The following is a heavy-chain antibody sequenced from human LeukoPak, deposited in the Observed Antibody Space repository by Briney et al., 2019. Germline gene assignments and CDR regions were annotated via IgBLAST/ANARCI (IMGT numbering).Heavy chain of an antibody. CDR1: GFTFSSYS. Sequence: GGSLRLSCAASGFTFSSYSMNWVRQAPGKGLEWVSYISSSSSTIYYADSVKGRFTISRDNSKNTLYLQMKSLRAADTAVYYCAKDLGGYGMDVWGQGTTVTVSS. V-gene: IGHV3-48*01. D-gene: IGHD1-26*01. CDR3: AKDLGGYGMDV. CDR2: ISSSSSTI. J-gene: IGHJ6*02.